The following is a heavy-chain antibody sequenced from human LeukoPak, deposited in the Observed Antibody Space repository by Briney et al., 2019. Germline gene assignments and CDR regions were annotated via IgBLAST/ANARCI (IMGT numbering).Heavy chain of an antibody. CDR3: ARVVAYYDFLTGYSSDY. CDR1: GGSISSGAYY. J-gene: IGHJ4*02. D-gene: IGHD3-9*01. Sequence: SETLSLTCTVSGGSISSGAYYWSWIRQPPGKGLEWVGYIYYNGSTYYNPSLNSRVTISVDTSKKQFSLKLSPVTAADTAVYYCARVVAYYDFLTGYSSDYWGQGTLVTVSS. V-gene: IGHV4-30-4*01. CDR2: IYYNGST.